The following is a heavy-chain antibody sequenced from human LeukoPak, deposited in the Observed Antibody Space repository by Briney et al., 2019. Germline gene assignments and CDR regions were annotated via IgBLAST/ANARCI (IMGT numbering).Heavy chain of an antibody. Sequence: ASVKVSCKASGYTFTSYYMHRVRQAPGQGLEWMGLINPSGGSTRYAQKFQGRVTMTRDTSTSTVYMELSSLRSEDTAVYYCAKSVAGTRRSVWFDPWGQGTLVTVSS. CDR1: GYTFTSYY. D-gene: IGHD6-19*01. CDR2: INPSGGST. J-gene: IGHJ5*02. V-gene: IGHV1-46*01. CDR3: AKSVAGTRRSVWFDP.